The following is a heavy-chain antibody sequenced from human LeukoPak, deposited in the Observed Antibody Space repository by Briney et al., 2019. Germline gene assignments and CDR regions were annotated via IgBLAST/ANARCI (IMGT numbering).Heavy chain of an antibody. D-gene: IGHD6-13*01. CDR1: GYTFTSYY. CDR3: ATHPGIAAAGYYFDY. J-gene: IGHJ4*02. Sequence: GASVKVSCKASGYTFTSYYMHWVRQAPGKGLEWMGGFDPEDGETIYAQKFQGRVTMTEDTSTDTAYMELSSLRSEDTAVYYCATHPGIAAAGYYFDYWGQGTLVTVSS. CDR2: FDPEDGET. V-gene: IGHV1-24*01.